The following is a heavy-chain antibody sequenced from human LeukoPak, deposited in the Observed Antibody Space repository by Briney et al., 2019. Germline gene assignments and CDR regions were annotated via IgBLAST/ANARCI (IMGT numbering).Heavy chain of an antibody. V-gene: IGHV1-2*02. CDR2: INPNSGGT. Sequence: ASVKVSCKASGYTFTDYYIHWVRQAPGQGLEWMGWINPNSGGTNYAQRFQGRVTMTRDTSTSTVYMELSSLRSEDTAVYYCARDGYDSSGYYYLDYWGQGTLVTVSS. D-gene: IGHD3-22*01. CDR3: ARDGYDSSGYYYLDY. J-gene: IGHJ4*02. CDR1: GYTFTDYY.